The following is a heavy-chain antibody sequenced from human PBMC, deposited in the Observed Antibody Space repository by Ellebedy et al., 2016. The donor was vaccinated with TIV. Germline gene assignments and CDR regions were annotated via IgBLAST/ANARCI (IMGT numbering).Heavy chain of an antibody. V-gene: IGHV3-23*01. D-gene: IGHD6-13*01. CDR1: GFTFDSYA. Sequence: GGSLRLXXAASGFTFDSYAMSWVRQVPGKGLEWVSTICGTSTATYYADSVKGRFTISRDNSKNTLYLQMNSLRAEDTAVYYCARDKFSSSWLRGGAFDIWGQGTMVTVSS. CDR3: ARDKFSSSWLRGGAFDI. J-gene: IGHJ3*02. CDR2: ICGTSTAT.